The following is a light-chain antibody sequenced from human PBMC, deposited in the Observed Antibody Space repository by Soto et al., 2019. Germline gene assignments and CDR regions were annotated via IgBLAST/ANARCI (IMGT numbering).Light chain of an antibody. CDR3: SSYTSSSTPVV. J-gene: IGLJ2*01. V-gene: IGLV2-14*01. Sequence: QSVLTQPASVSGSPGQSITISCTGTSSDVGGYNYVSWYQQHPGKAPKLMIYDVSNRPSGVSNRFSGSKSGNTASLTISGLQAEDEADYYCSSYTSSSTPVVFGGETKLTVL. CDR2: DVS. CDR1: SSDVGGYNY.